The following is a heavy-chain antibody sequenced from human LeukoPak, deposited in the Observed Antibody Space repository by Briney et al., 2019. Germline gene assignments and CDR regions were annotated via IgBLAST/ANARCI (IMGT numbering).Heavy chain of an antibody. D-gene: IGHD2/OR15-2a*01. CDR3: TRDPRLCDH. CDR1: GFTFTNYY. CDR2: INPGTNIV. V-gene: IGHV3-11*01. Sequence: PGGSLRLSCAASGFTFTNYYMTWIRQAPGKGLEWVAYINPGTNIVNYADSVKGRFTVSRDKAERSLYLHMNSLRAEDTAVYYCTRDPRLCDHWGQGTLVTVSS. J-gene: IGHJ5*02.